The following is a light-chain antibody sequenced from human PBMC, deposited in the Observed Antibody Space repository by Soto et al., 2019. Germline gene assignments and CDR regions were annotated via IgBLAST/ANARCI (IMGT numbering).Light chain of an antibody. J-gene: IGLJ2*01. Sequence: QSVLTQPPSSSASPGETARLTCSLPSVISVTTYTFYWYQQKPGSPPRYLLYFSSDSDQGRGSGVPSRFSGSKDASANTGILLISGLQSEDEADYYCMIWPSNAIFGGGTKLTVL. CDR3: MIWPSNAI. CDR2: FSSDSDQ. V-gene: IGLV5-37*01. CDR1: SVISVTTYT.